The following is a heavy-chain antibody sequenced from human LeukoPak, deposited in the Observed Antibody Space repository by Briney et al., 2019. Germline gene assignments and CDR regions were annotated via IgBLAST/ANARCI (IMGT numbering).Heavy chain of an antibody. V-gene: IGHV3-53*01. Sequence: PGGSLRLSRAASGFTVRTNYMSWVRPAPGKGLEWVSVIYSGGSTYYADPVNGRFTIPRDNSKNTLYLKMNSLRAEDTAVYYCARDRREYSGNYFDYWGQGTLVTVSS. CDR1: GFTVRTNY. J-gene: IGHJ4*02. D-gene: IGHD1-26*01. CDR3: ARDRREYSGNYFDY. CDR2: IYSGGST.